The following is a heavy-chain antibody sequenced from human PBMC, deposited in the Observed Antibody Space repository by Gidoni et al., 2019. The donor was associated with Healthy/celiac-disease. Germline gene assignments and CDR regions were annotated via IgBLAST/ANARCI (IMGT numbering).Heavy chain of an antibody. Sequence: QVQLQQWGAGLLKPSETLSLTCAVNGGSFSGYYWSWIRQPPGKGLEWNGEINHSGSTNYNPSLKIRVTISVDTSNNQFSLKLSSVTAADTAVYYCASLPDRITMVRGQDFDYWGQGTLVTVSS. CDR1: GGSFSGYY. CDR2: INHSGST. CDR3: ASLPDRITMVRGQDFDY. D-gene: IGHD3-10*01. J-gene: IGHJ4*02. V-gene: IGHV4-34*01.